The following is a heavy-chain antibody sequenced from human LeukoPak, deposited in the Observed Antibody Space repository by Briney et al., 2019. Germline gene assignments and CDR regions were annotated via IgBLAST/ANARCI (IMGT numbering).Heavy chain of an antibody. D-gene: IGHD3-22*01. CDR1: GFTFSSYA. CDR3: AKGPTYYYDSSGYHDY. J-gene: IGHJ4*02. Sequence: GGSPRLSCAASGFTFSSYAMSWVRQAPGKGLEWVSAISGSGGSTYYADSVKGRFTISRDNSKNTLYLQMNSLRAEDTAVYYCAKGPTYYYDSSGYHDYWGQGTLVTVSS. V-gene: IGHV3-23*01. CDR2: ISGSGGST.